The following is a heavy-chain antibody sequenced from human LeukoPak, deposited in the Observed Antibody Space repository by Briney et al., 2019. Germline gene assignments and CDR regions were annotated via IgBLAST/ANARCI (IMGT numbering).Heavy chain of an antibody. CDR1: GFSFSKYG. V-gene: IGHV3-30*02. CDR2: IWDDGSQR. J-gene: IGHJ3*02. D-gene: IGHD3-22*01. Sequence: GGSLRLSCAASGFSFSKYGLHWVRQAPGKGLQWVAMIWDDGSQRYYVDSVKGRFTISRDSSKNTMFLQMSSLTDEDTAVYYCAIENFDSGGPGSGSPAFDIWGQGTMVSVSS. CDR3: AIENFDSGGPGSGSPAFDI.